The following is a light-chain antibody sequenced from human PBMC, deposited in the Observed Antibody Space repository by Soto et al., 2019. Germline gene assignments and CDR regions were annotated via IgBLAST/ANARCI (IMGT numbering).Light chain of an antibody. CDR2: AAS. V-gene: IGKV1-39*01. Sequence: DIQMTQSPSSLYASVGDRVTITCRASQRISSYLNWYQLKPGKAPKLLIYAASSLHSGVPSRFSGSGSGTDFTLTINSLQPEDFAAYYCQQSCSSPITFGQGTRLEIE. J-gene: IGKJ5*01. CDR3: QQSCSSPIT. CDR1: QRISSY.